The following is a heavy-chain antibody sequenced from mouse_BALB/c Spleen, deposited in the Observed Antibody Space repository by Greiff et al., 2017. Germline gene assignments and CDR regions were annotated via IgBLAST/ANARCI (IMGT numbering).Heavy chain of an antibody. D-gene: IGHD1-2*01. CDR2: ISYDGSN. CDR3: ARDGDYGGWYFDV. Sequence: EVQLQESGPGLVKPSQSLSLTCSVTGYSITSGYYWNWIRQFPGNKLEWMGYISYDGSNNYNPSLKNRISITRDTSKNQFFLKLNSVTTEDTATYYCARDGDYGGWYFDVWGAGTTVTVSS. CDR1: GYSITSGYY. V-gene: IGHV3-6*02. J-gene: IGHJ1*01.